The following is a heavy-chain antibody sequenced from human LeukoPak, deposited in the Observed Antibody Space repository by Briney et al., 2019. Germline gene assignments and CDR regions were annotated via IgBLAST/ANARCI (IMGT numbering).Heavy chain of an antibody. CDR2: ISSSSTTI. D-gene: IGHD3-3*01. J-gene: IGHJ5*02. V-gene: IGHV3-48*01. CDR3: ARDKSGLGFDP. Sequence: GGSLRLSCAASGFTYSSYSMNWVRQAPGKGLEWVSYISSSSTTIYYADSVRGRFTISRDNAKNSLYLQMNSLRAEDTAVYYCARDKSGLGFDPWGQGTLVTVSS. CDR1: GFTYSSYS.